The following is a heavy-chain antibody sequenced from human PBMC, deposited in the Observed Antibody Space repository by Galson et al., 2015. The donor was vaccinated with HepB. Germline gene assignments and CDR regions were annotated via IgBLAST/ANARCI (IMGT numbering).Heavy chain of an antibody. V-gene: IGHV5-10-1*01. CDR1: GYSFTSYW. D-gene: IGHD2-2*01. CDR2: IDPSDSYT. CDR3: ARFSVPAALHYYYYMDV. J-gene: IGHJ6*03. Sequence: QSGAEVKKPGESLRISCKGSGYSFTSYWISWVRQMPGKGLEWMGRIDPSDSYTNYSPSFQGHVTISADKSISTAYLQWSSLKASDTAMYYCARFSVPAALHYYYYMDVWGKGTTVTVSS.